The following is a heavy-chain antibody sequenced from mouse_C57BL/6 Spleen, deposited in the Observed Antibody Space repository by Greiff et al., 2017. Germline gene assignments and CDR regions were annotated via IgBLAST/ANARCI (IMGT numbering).Heavy chain of an antibody. CDR3: ARSGSYYLDY. V-gene: IGHV5-17*01. J-gene: IGHJ2*01. D-gene: IGHD4-1*01. CDR1: GFTFSDYG. Sequence: EVKLMESGGGLVKPGGSLKLSCAASGFTFSDYGMHWVRQAPEKGLEWVAYISSGSSTIYYADTVKGRFTISRDNAKNTLFLQMTSLRSEDTAMYYCARSGSYYLDYWGQGTTLTVSS. CDR2: ISSGSSTI.